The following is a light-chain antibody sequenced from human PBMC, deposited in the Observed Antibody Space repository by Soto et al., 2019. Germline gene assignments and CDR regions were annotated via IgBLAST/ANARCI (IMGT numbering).Light chain of an antibody. Sequence: DIVVTQSPLSLPVTPGEPASISCRSSQSLLHNNGYNYLDWYLQTPGQSPQLLIYLGSNRASGVPARFSGSGSGTDFTLKISRVEAADVGVYYCLQTVQIPWTFGQGTTMEIK. CDR3: LQTVQIPWT. CDR2: LGS. V-gene: IGKV2-28*01. J-gene: IGKJ1*01. CDR1: QSLLHNNGYNY.